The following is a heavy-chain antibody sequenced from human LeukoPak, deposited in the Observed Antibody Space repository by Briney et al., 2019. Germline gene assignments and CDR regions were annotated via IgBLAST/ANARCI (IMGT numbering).Heavy chain of an antibody. CDR2: IQYDGSKT. V-gene: IGHV3-33*01. CDR1: GFTFSHYG. CDR3: ARDVDTSNHMSIFDP. J-gene: IGHJ5*02. D-gene: IGHD2-21*01. Sequence: GGSLRLSCAGSGFTFSHYGMHWVRQAPGRGLEWVAGIQYDGSKTYYGDSVKGRFSISRDNSRNTLYLQMNSLRAEDTAVYSCARDVDTSNHMSIFDPWGQGTLVTVSS.